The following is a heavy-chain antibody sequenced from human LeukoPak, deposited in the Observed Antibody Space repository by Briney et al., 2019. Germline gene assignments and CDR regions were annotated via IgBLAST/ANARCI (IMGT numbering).Heavy chain of an antibody. D-gene: IGHD1-26*01. CDR1: GGSISGYY. CDR3: ARDQEVRHSGSFYFDY. CDR2: MYYSGGDT. V-gene: IGHV4-59*12. J-gene: IGHJ4*02. Sequence: SETLSLTCTVFGGSISGYYWSWLRQPPGKGLEWIAYMYYSGGDTDYNPSLNSRVAVSVDTSTNQVSLKLRSVTAADTAVYYCARDQEVRHSGSFYFDYWGQGTLVTVSS.